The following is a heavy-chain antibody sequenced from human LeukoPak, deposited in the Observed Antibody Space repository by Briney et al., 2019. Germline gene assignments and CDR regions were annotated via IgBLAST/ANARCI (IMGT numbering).Heavy chain of an antibody. J-gene: IGHJ4*02. CDR2: ISSSSSYI. V-gene: IGHV3-21*01. CDR3: ATLVGYCSGGSCYDY. CDR1: GFTFSSYS. D-gene: IGHD2-15*01. Sequence: MSGGSLRLSCAASGFTFSSYSMNWARQAPGKGLEWVSSISSSSSYIYYADSVKGRFTISRDNAKNSLYLQMNSLRAEDTAVYYCATLVGYCSGGSCYDYWGQGTLVTVSS.